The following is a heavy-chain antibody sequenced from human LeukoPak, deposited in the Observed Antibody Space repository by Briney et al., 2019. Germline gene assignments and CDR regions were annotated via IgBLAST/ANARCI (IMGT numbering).Heavy chain of an antibody. Sequence: SQTLSLTCAISGDSVSSNSAAWNWIRRSPSRGLEWLGRTYYRSKWYNDYAVSVKSRITINPDTSKNQFSLQLNSVTPEDTAVYYCAREGGTDYGDYPRYYGMDVWGQGTTVTVSS. D-gene: IGHD4-17*01. CDR3: AREGGTDYGDYPRYYGMDV. J-gene: IGHJ6*02. V-gene: IGHV6-1*01. CDR2: TYYRSKWYN. CDR1: GDSVSSNSAA.